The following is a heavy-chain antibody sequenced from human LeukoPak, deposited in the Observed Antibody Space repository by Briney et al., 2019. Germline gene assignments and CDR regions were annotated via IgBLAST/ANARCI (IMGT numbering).Heavy chain of an antibody. CDR1: GYTFTSHY. V-gene: IGHV1-46*01. Sequence: PGRSLRLSCAASGYTFTSHYMHWVRQAPGQGLEWMGIINPSGGSITYAQKFQGRVTMTSDTSTSTVYMDLSSLRSEDTAVYYCARDLYVYTSNWRGYFDCWGQGTLVTVSS. D-gene: IGHD6-13*01. CDR2: INPSGGSI. CDR3: ARDLYVYTSNWRGYFDC. J-gene: IGHJ4*02.